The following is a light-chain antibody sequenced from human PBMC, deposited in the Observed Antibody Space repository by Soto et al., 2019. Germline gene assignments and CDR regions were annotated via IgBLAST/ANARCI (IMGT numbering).Light chain of an antibody. CDR1: QSVSND. CDR3: QQYNNWPWT. J-gene: IGKJ1*01. CDR2: AAS. Sequence: EIVMTQSPATVSVSPGERATLSCRASQSVSNDLAWYQLKPGQPPRLLIDAASSRATGIPARFSGSGYGTEFTLTINSLQSEDFAVYYCQQYNNWPWTFGQGTKVDIK. V-gene: IGKV3-15*01.